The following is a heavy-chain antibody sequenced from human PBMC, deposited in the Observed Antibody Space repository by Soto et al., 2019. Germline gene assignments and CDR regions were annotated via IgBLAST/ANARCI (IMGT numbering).Heavy chain of an antibody. CDR3: AGHSSGVPGYYYGMDV. CDR1: GGTFSSYA. Sequence: SVKVSCKASGGTFSSYAISWVRQAPGQGLEWMGGIIPIFDTADYAQKFQGRVTITADESTNTAYMELSSLRSEDTVLFYCAGHSSGVPGYYYGMDVWGQGTTVTVSS. V-gene: IGHV1-69*13. D-gene: IGHD3-22*01. J-gene: IGHJ6*02. CDR2: IIPIFDTA.